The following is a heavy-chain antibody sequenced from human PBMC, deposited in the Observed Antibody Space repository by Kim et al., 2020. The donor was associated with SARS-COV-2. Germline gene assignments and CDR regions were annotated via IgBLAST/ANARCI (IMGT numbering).Heavy chain of an antibody. Sequence: SVKGRFTISSDNSKNTLYLQMNSLRAEDTAVYYGAKDLPYYYDSSGYSDYWGQGTLVTVSS. V-gene: IGHV3-23*01. D-gene: IGHD3-22*01. CDR3: AKDLPYYYDSSGYSDY. J-gene: IGHJ4*02.